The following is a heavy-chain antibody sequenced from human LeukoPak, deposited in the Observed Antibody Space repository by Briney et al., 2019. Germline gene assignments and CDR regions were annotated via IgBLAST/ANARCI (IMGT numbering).Heavy chain of an antibody. V-gene: IGHV3-7*01. D-gene: IGHD2-15*01. CDR1: GFTFSVSW. CDR2: IKYDGSEK. J-gene: IGHJ4*02. CDR3: ARDHSGVDY. Sequence: GGSLRLSCAASGFTFSVSWMSWVRQAPGKGLEWVANIKYDGSEKYYVDSVKGRFTISRDNAKNSLYLQMNSLRAEDTAVYYCARDHSGVDYWGQGTLVTVSS.